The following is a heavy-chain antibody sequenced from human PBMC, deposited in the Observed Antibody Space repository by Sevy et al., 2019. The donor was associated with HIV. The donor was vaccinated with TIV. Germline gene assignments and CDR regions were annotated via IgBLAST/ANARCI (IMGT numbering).Heavy chain of an antibody. Sequence: GGSVRLSCAASGFTFSDYYMGWVRHAPGKGLEWVANINQDGSRKNYVDSVKGRFTISRDNTKNSLFLQMNRLRVDDTAVYYCARELWPGDYWGQGTLVTVSS. J-gene: IGHJ4*02. CDR3: ARELWPGDY. CDR1: GFTFSDYY. CDR2: INQDGSRK. D-gene: IGHD2-21*01. V-gene: IGHV3-7*01.